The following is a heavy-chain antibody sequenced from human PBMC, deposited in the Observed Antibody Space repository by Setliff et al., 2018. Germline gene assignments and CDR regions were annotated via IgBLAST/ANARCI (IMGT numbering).Heavy chain of an antibody. V-gene: IGHV1-24*01. CDR2: FDPEDGET. CDR1: GGGGGGVS. D-gene: IGHD3-10*01. Sequence: ASVKVSCKVWGGGGGGVSMHWVRQAPGKGLEWMGGFDPEDGETIYAQKFQGRVTMTEDTSTDTAYMELSSLRSEDTAVYYCARRFSSGNYNNLGYWGQGALVTFSS. CDR3: ARRFSSGNYNNLGY. J-gene: IGHJ4*02.